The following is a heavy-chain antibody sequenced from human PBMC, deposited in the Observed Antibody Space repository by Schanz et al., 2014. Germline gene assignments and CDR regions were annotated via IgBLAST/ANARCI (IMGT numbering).Heavy chain of an antibody. Sequence: QGQLVQSGAEVKKPGASVKVSCKVSGYSLTELSMHWVRQAPGRGLEWMGRIIPILGITNVAQTFQDRVTITADKSTSTAYMELSSLRSEDTAVYYCARGLGDERWLDLNEAFDIWGQGTIVTVSS. V-gene: IGHV1-69*04. D-gene: IGHD6-19*01. CDR2: IIPILGIT. J-gene: IGHJ3*02. CDR3: ARGLGDERWLDLNEAFDI. CDR1: GYSLTELS.